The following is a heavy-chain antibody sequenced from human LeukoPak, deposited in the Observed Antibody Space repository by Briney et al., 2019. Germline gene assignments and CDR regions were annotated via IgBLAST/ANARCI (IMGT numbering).Heavy chain of an antibody. CDR3: ARVDCSSTSCFVGY. V-gene: IGHV4-30-4*08. D-gene: IGHD2-2*01. CDR1: GASISSGDYY. Sequence: PSQTLSLTCTVSGASISSGDYYWSWIRQPPRKGLEWIGYIYNSGSTYYNPSLKSRVTMSVDTSKNQFSLKLSSVTAADTAVYYCARVDCSSTSCFVGYWGQGTLVTVSS. CDR2: IYNSGST. J-gene: IGHJ4*02.